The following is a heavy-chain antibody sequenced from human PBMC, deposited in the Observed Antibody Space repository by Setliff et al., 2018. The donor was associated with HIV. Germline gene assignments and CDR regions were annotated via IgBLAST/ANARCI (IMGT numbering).Heavy chain of an antibody. D-gene: IGHD3-3*01. J-gene: IGHJ5*02. V-gene: IGHV5-51*01. CDR3: ARHFGISYRSPFDP. CDR1: ASRLSSYW. CDR2: IYPDDSDT. Sequence: GESLKISCQGSASRLSSYWIGGVRQMPGKGLEWMGIIYPDDSDTRYSPSFQGQVTISVDKSTSTAYLQWSSLKASDSAIYYCARHFGISYRSPFDPWGQGTLVTVSS.